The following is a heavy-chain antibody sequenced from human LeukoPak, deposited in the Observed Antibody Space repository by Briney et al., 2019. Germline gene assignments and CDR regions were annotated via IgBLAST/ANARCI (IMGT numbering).Heavy chain of an antibody. CDR1: GASVSSGSYY. CDR3: ARLDYGSGSFHSDN. CDR2: IYYSGST. J-gene: IGHJ4*02. D-gene: IGHD3-10*01. V-gene: IGHV4-61*01. Sequence: SETLSLTCTVSGASVSSGSYYWSWIRQPPGKGLEWIGYIYYSGSTNYNPSLKSRVTISVDTSKNQFSLKLSSVTAADTAVYYCARLDYGSGSFHSDNWGQGTLVTVSS.